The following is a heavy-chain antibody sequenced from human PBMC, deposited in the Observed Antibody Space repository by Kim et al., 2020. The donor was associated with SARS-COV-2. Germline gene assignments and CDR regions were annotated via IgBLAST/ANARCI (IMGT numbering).Heavy chain of an antibody. Sequence: ADSVKGRFTISRENAKNSLYLQMNSLRAEDTAVYYCARDGSIAARPYFDVWGQGTTVTVSS. V-gene: IGHV3-11*01. J-gene: IGHJ6*02. CDR3: ARDGSIAARPYFDV. D-gene: IGHD6-6*01.